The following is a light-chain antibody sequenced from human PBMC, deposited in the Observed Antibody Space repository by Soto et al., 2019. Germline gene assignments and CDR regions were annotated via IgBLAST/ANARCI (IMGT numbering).Light chain of an antibody. CDR2: LNSDGSH. Sequence: QPVLTQSPSASASLGASVKLTCTLSRGHSRYAIAWHQQQPEKGPRYLMKLNSDGSHSKGDGIPDRFSGSSSGAERYLTISSLQSEDEADYYCQTWGTGIKGVFGGGTKVTVL. CDR3: QTWGTGIKGV. CDR1: RGHSRYA. J-gene: IGLJ2*01. V-gene: IGLV4-69*01.